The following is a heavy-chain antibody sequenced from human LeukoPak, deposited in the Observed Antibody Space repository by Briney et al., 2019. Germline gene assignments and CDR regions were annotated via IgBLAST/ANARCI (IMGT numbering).Heavy chain of an antibody. CDR1: GFTFSSYG. V-gene: IGHV3-30*18. CDR3: AKDSLEHSGYDSPGY. CDR2: ISYDGSNK. J-gene: IGHJ4*02. Sequence: GRSLRLSCAASGFTFSSYGMHWVRQAPGKGLEWVAVISYDGSNKYYADSVKGRFTISRDNSKNTLYLQMNSLRAEDTAVYYCAKDSLEHSGYDSPGYWGQGTLVTVSS. D-gene: IGHD5-12*01.